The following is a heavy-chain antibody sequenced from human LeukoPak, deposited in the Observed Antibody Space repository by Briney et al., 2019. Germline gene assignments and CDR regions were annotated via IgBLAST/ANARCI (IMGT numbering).Heavy chain of an antibody. D-gene: IGHD3-9*01. J-gene: IGHJ4*02. Sequence: GGSLRLSCTASGFAFTNAWINWVRQTPGKGLEWVGRIKSKADGGTTDYAAPVKGRFTISRVDSINTLYLQMNSLTPDDTALYHCTSGGITGYYFNYWGQGTLVTVSS. CDR3: TSGGITGYYFNY. CDR2: IKSKADGGTT. V-gene: IGHV3-15*07. CDR1: GFAFTNAW.